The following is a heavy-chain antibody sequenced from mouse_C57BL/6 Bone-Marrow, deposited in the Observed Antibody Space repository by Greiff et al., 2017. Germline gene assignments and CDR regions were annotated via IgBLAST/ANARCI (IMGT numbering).Heavy chain of an antibody. CDR3: ARVDGYDIYSYYLDY. J-gene: IGHJ2*02. V-gene: IGHV1-81*01. CDR1: GYTFTNYG. D-gene: IGHD2-2*01. CDR2: IYPRSGNT. Sequence: QVQLQQSGAELVRPGASVKLSCKASGYTFTNYGISWVKQRTGQGLEWIGEIYPRSGNTSYNEKFKGKATLTADKSSSTAYMELSSLTSEDSAVYFCARVDGYDIYSYYLDYWGQGTSVTVSS.